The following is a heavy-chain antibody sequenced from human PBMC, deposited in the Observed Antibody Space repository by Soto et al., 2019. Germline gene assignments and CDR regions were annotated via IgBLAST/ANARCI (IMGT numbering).Heavy chain of an antibody. D-gene: IGHD2-2*01. CDR3: ARVPLCIRTSCYAGYFQH. CDR2: ISYDGSNK. V-gene: IGHV3-30-3*01. CDR1: GFTFSSYA. J-gene: IGHJ1*01. Sequence: QVQLVESGGGVVQPGRSLRLSCAASGFTFSSYAMHWVRQAPGKGLEWVAVISYDGSNKYYADSVKGRFTISRDNSKNTRYLQMNSLRAEDTAVYYCARVPLCIRTSCYAGYFQHWGQGTLVTVSS.